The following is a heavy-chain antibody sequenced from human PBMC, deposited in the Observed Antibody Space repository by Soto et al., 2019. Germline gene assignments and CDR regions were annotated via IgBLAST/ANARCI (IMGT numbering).Heavy chain of an antibody. Sequence: EVRLLESGGGLVQPGGSLRLSCAASGFTFNTYAMNWVRQAPGKGLEWVSAISGSGVTTYYADSVKGRFTISRDNSKNTLYVQMNSLRTEDTAVYYCAKDVYYDILTGIEYFQHWGQGTLVTVSS. CDR3: AKDVYYDILTGIEYFQH. V-gene: IGHV3-23*01. D-gene: IGHD3-9*01. J-gene: IGHJ1*01. CDR2: ISGSGVTT. CDR1: GFTFNTYA.